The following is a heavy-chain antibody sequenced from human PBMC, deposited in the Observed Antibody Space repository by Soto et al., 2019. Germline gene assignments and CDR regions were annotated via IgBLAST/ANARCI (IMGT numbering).Heavy chain of an antibody. CDR3: ATLGPSSEGH. CDR2: IWYDGSNK. Sequence: QVQLVESGGGVVQPGRSLRLSCAASGFTFSSYGMHWVRQAPGKGLEWVAVIWYDGSNKYYADSVKGRFTISRDNSKNTLYLQMNSLRAEDTAVYYCATLGPSSEGHWGQGTLVTVSS. CDR1: GFTFSSYG. V-gene: IGHV3-33*01. D-gene: IGHD3-22*01. J-gene: IGHJ1*01.